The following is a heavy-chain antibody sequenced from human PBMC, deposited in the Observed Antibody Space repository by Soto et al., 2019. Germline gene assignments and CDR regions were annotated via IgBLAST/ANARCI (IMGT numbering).Heavy chain of an antibody. V-gene: IGHV3-30*03. D-gene: IGHD6-19*01. J-gene: IGHJ4*02. CDR2: ISYDGSNK. CDR1: GFTFSSYG. Sequence: GGPMILSCAASGFTFSSYGMHWVRQAPGKGLEWVAVISYDGSNKYYADSVKGRFTISRDNSKNTLYLQMNSLRAEDTAVYYYAREGPLAGPYYFDYWGQGALVTVSS. CDR3: AREGPLAGPYYFDY.